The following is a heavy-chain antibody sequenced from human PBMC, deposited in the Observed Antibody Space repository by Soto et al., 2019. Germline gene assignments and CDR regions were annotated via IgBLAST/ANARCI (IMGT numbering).Heavy chain of an antibody. CDR2: IIPIFGTA. CDR1: GGTFSSYA. D-gene: IGHD6-13*01. J-gene: IGHJ5*02. V-gene: IGHV1-69*13. Sequence: GASVKVSCKASGGTFSSYAISWVRQAPGQGLEWMGGIIPIFGTANYAQKFQGRVTITADESTSTAYMELSSLRSEDTAVYYCARVSIFIAAAGTPRANWFDPWGQGTLVTVSS. CDR3: ARVSIFIAAAGTPRANWFDP.